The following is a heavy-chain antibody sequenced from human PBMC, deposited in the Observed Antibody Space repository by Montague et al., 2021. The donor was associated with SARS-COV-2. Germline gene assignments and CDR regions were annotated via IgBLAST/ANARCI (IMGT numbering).Heavy chain of an antibody. CDR2: ISYDGSNK. Sequence: SLRLSCAASGFTFSSYAMHWVRQAPGKGLEWVSVISYDGSNKYYADSVKGRFTISRDNSKNTLYLQMNSLRAEDTAVYYCAIVRLKEQLVGLWLDPWGQGTLVTVS. CDR1: GFTFSSYA. V-gene: IGHV3-30-3*01. J-gene: IGHJ5*02. D-gene: IGHD6-13*01. CDR3: AIVRLKEQLVGLWLDP.